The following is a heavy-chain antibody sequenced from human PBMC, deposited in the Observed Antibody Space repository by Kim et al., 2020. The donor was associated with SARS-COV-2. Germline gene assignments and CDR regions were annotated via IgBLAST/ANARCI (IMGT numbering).Heavy chain of an antibody. CDR1: GFTFTSYA. V-gene: IGHV3-23*01. Sequence: GGSLRLSCAASGFTFTSYAMSWVRQAPGKGLEWVSAMSGSGGSTYYADSVKGRITISRDNSKNSLYLQMNSLRAEDTAVYYCARGNYQSPFVYWGQGTLVTVSS. CDR2: MSGSGGST. J-gene: IGHJ4*02. D-gene: IGHD3-16*02. CDR3: ARGNYQSPFVY.